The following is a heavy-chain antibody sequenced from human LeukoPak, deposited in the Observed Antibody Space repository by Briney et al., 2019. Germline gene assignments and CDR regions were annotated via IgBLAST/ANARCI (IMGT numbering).Heavy chain of an antibody. CDR1: GGTFSSYA. CDR3: ARDLAFGDSSGVDAFDI. D-gene: IGHD3-22*01. V-gene: IGHV1-69*05. Sequence: GASVKVSCKASGGTFSSYAISWVRQAPGQGLEWMGGVIPIFGTANYAQKFQGRVTITTDESTSTAYMELSSLRSEDTAVYYCARDLAFGDSSGVDAFDIWGQGTMVTVSS. CDR2: VIPIFGTA. J-gene: IGHJ3*02.